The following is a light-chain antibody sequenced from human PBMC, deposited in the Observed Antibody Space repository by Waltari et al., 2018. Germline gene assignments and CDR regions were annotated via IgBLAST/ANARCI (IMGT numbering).Light chain of an antibody. CDR3: MQGTHWPPIT. CDR1: QSLVHSDGNTF. CDR2: KVS. Sequence: DVVMTQSPLSLPVTLGQPASISCRSSQSLVHSDGNTFLNWFQHRPGQSPRRLIYKVSTRDFGVPDRFSGSGSGTEFTLKISRVEAEDVGVYYCMQGTHWPPITFGQGTRLEIK. V-gene: IGKV2-30*02. J-gene: IGKJ5*01.